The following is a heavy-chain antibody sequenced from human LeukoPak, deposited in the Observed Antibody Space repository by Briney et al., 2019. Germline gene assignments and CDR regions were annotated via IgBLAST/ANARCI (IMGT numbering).Heavy chain of an antibody. CDR2: IYSGGST. CDR3: ASSRLAGALDY. Sequence: GGSLRLSCAASGFTVSSNYMSWVRQAPGKGLEWVSVIYSGGSTYYADSVKGRFTISRDNSKNTLYLQMNSLRAEDSAVYYCASSRLAGALDYWGQGTLVTVSS. J-gene: IGHJ4*02. CDR1: GFTVSSNY. D-gene: IGHD6-13*01. V-gene: IGHV3-66*01.